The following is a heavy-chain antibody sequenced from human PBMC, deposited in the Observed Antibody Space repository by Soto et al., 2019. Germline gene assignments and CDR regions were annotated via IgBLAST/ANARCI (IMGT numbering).Heavy chain of an antibody. CDR3: ARSGETLEELSFSS. CDR2: IHRSGRT. J-gene: IGHJ5*02. V-gene: IGHV4-31*03. D-gene: IGHD3-16*01. CDR1: GAYINSGGYY. Sequence: SETLSLTCTVSGAYINSGGYYWTWIRQHPGKGLEWLGYIHRSGRTYTNPSLGSRVTISVDTSQNHFSVRLTSVTAADTAVYFCARSGETLEELSFSSWGQGTLVTVSS.